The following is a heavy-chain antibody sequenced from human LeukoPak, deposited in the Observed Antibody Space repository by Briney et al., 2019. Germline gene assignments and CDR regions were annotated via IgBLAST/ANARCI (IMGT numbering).Heavy chain of an antibody. Sequence: ASVKVSCKASGYTFTSYDINWVRQATGQGLEWMGWMNPNSGNTGYAQKFQGRVTMTRNTSISTAYMELSSLRSEDTVVYYCARGRRISSGYLPFDYWGQGTLVTVSS. CDR3: ARGRRISSGYLPFDY. J-gene: IGHJ4*02. D-gene: IGHD3-22*01. CDR2: MNPNSGNT. CDR1: GYTFTSYD. V-gene: IGHV1-8*01.